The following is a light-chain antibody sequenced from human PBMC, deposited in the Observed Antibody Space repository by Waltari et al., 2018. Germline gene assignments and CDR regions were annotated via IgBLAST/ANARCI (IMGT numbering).Light chain of an antibody. V-gene: IGLV2-11*01. CDR1: SSDVGVYDY. CDR3: CSYAGSYTWV. J-gene: IGLJ1*01. Sequence: QSALTQPRSVSGSPGQSVTISCTGTSSDVGVYDYVSWYQQTPGKAPKLMVFDVNRRPSGVPDRFSGSKSGNTASLTISGLQAEDEADYYCCSYAGSYTWVFGTGTKVTVL. CDR2: DVN.